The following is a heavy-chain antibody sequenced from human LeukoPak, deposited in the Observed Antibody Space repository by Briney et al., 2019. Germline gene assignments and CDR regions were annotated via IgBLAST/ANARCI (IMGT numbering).Heavy chain of an antibody. CDR3: ARGYDSSGYDLYYFDY. CDR2: VFYSGSI. J-gene: IGHJ4*02. CDR1: GGSISSSSFY. V-gene: IGHV4-39*01. Sequence: PSETLSLTCTVSGGSISSSSFYWAWIRQPPGKGLEWIGTVFYSGSIFYHPSLTSRVTISVDTSKNQFSLKLRSVIAADTAVYYCARGYDSSGYDLYYFDYWGQGTLVTVSS. D-gene: IGHD3-22*01.